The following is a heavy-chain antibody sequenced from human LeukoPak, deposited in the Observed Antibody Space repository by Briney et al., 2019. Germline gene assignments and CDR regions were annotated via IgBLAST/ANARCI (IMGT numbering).Heavy chain of an antibody. CDR2: INHSGST. J-gene: IGHJ5*02. CDR3: ARHSEGFDP. CDR1: GGSFSGYY. D-gene: IGHD3-10*01. Sequence: SETLSLTCAVYGGSFSGYYWSWIRQPPGKGLEWIGEINHSGSTNYNPSLKSRVTISVDTSRNQFSLKLSSVTAADTAVYYCARHSEGFDPWGQGTLVTVSS. V-gene: IGHV4-34*01.